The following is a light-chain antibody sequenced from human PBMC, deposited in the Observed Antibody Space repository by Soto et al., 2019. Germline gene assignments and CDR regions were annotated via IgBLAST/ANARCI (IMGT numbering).Light chain of an antibody. Sequence: EIVLTQSTATLSLSPGERATLSCRASQSVSSYLAWYQKKPGQAPRLFIYDASNRATGIPARFSGSGSGTDFSLTISSLEPEDFAVYYCQQRSNWPPFTFGGGTKVEIK. CDR3: QQRSNWPPFT. J-gene: IGKJ4*01. CDR1: QSVSSY. V-gene: IGKV3-11*01. CDR2: DAS.